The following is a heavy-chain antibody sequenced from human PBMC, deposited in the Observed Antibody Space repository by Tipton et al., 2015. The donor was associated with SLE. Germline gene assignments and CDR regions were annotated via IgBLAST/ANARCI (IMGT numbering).Heavy chain of an antibody. J-gene: IGHJ6*03. V-gene: IGHV4-34*01. D-gene: IGHD3/OR15-3a*01. Sequence: LRLSCAVYGGSFSGYYWSWIRQPPGKGLEWIGEINHSGGPNYNPSLKSRVTISVDTSKNQFSLKLSSVTAADTAVYYCARAPGLDRDYYYYYYMDVWGKGTTVTVSS. CDR1: GGSFSGYY. CDR3: ARAPGLDRDYYYYYYMDV. CDR2: INHSGGP.